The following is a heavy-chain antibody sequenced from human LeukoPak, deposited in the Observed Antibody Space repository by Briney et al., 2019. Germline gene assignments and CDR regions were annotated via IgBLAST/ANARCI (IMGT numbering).Heavy chain of an antibody. V-gene: IGHV4-4*07. J-gene: IGHJ6*03. CDR2: IYTSGST. CDR1: GGSISTYY. D-gene: IGHD2-2*02. CDR3: ARGYCSSTSCYMDYYYYMDV. Sequence: KPSETLSLTCTVSGGSISTYYWSWIRQPAGKGLEWIGRIYTSGSTNYNPSLKSRVTMSVDTSKNQFSLKLSSVTAADTAVYYCARGYCSSTSCYMDYYYYMDVWGKGTTVTVSS.